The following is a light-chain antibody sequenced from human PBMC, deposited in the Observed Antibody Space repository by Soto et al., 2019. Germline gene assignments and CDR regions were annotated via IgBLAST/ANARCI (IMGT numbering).Light chain of an antibody. V-gene: IGKV3-11*01. CDR3: QQYGTSPSIT. CDR1: QSVSSY. J-gene: IGKJ5*01. CDR2: DAS. Sequence: EIVLTQSPATLSLSPGERATLSCRASQSVSSYLAWYQQKPGQAPRLLIYDASNRATGIPARFSGSGSGTDFTLTISRLEPEDLAVYYCQQYGTSPSITFGQGTRLEIK.